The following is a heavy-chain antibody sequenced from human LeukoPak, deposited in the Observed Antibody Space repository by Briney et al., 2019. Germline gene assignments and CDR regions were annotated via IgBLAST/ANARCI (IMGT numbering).Heavy chain of an antibody. V-gene: IGHV3-7*01. CDR2: INHEGGGI. CDR3: ATYINWVAGDV. Sequence: GGSLRLSCAASGFTFSESWMTCVRQVPGQGLEWVAHINHEGGGIQYVDSVKGRFTISGDNAKGSVYLQMNSLRAEDTAIYHCATYINWVAGDVWGQGTTVIVSS. CDR1: GFTFSESW. D-gene: IGHD1-1*01. J-gene: IGHJ6*02.